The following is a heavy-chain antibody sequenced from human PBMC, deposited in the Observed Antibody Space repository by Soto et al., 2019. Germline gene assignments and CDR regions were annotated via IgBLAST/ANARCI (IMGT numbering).Heavy chain of an antibody. Sequence: GGSLRLSCAASGFTFSSYWMSWVRQAPGKGLEWVANIKQDGSGKYYVDSVKGRFTISRDNAKNSLYLQMNSLRAEDMAVYYCARDHGCSGGSCYEPYYYYMDVWGKGTTVTVSS. CDR1: GFTFSSYW. CDR2: IKQDGSGK. J-gene: IGHJ6*03. V-gene: IGHV3-7*01. CDR3: ARDHGCSGGSCYEPYYYYMDV. D-gene: IGHD2-15*01.